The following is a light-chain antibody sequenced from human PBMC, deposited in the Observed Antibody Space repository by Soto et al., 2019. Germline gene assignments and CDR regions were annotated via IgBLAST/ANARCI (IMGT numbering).Light chain of an antibody. V-gene: IGKV3-20*01. CDR3: QVYGSSPPGT. CDR1: QSVRTY. Sequence: EIVLTQSPATLSLFPGERATLSCRASQSVRTYLAWYQQKPGQAPRLLISNASNRATGIPARFSGSGSGTDFTLTISRLEPEDFAVYYCQVYGSSPPGTFGQGTKVDIK. CDR2: NAS. J-gene: IGKJ1*01.